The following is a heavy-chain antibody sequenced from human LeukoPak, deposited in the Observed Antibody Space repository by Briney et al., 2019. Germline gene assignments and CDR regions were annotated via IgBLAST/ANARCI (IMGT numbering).Heavy chain of an antibody. CDR3: AKGRCASTSCSSDF. J-gene: IGHJ4*02. CDR1: GITLSNYG. CDR2: ISDSGGRT. Sequence: GGSLRLSCAVSGITLSNYGMSWVRQAPGKGLEWVAGISDSGGRTNYADSVKGRFTITRDNSKNTLYLEMNSLRVEDTAVYYCAKGRCASTSCSSDFWGQGTLVTVSS. V-gene: IGHV3-23*01. D-gene: IGHD2-2*01.